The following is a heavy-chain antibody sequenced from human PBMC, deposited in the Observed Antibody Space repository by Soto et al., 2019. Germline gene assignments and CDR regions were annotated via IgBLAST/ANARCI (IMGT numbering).Heavy chain of an antibody. CDR1: GFTFDDYA. J-gene: IGHJ5*02. D-gene: IGHD4-17*01. CDR3: AKDGVPIYGDYWGNWFDP. CDR2: ISWNSGSI. Sequence: EVQLVESGGGLVQPGRSLRLSCAASGFTFDDYAMHWVRQAPGKGLEWVSGISWNSGSIGYADSVKGRFTISRDNAKNSLYLQMNSLRAEDTALYYCAKDGVPIYGDYWGNWFDPWGQGTLVTVSS. V-gene: IGHV3-9*01.